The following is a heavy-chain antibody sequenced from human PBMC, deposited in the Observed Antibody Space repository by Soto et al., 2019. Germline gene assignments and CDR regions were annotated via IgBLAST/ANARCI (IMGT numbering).Heavy chain of an antibody. CDR2: SKSDGSRT. CDR3: ARDEGVAIVRGYDM. Sequence: GGPLRLSCAASGFTFRSYWMPRVRQAPGKGLVWVSSSKSDGSRTPYADSVKGRFTISRDNGKDTVYLQMNSLSAEDTAVYYCARDEGVAIVRGYDMWGQGALVTVSS. CDR1: GFTFRSYW. D-gene: IGHD3-10*01. J-gene: IGHJ4*02. V-gene: IGHV3-74*03.